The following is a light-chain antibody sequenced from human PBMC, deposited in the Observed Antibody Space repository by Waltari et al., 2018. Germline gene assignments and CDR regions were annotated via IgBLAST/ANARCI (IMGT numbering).Light chain of an antibody. CDR3: QKYDRLPAT. Sequence: IVLTQSPGTLSLSPGERGTLSCRASQSVSRFLAWYQQKPGQAPRLLIYGASTRATSIPDRFSGSGSGTDFSLTISRLEPEDFAVYYCQKYDRLPATFGQGTKVEIK. CDR1: QSVSRF. J-gene: IGKJ1*01. V-gene: IGKV3-20*01. CDR2: GAS.